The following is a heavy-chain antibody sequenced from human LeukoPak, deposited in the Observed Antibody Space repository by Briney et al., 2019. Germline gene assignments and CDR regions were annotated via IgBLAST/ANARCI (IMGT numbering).Heavy chain of an antibody. J-gene: IGHJ6*02. V-gene: IGHV4-39*07. Sequence: SETLSLTCIVSGGSISSSNSYWDWIRQPPGRGLEWIGDISHSGTINYNPSLRTRVTISADTSKNQFSLKMSSVTAADTAVYYCVRESYYYGMDVWGQGTTVTVSS. CDR2: ISHSGTI. CDR1: GGSISSSNSY. CDR3: VRESYYYGMDV.